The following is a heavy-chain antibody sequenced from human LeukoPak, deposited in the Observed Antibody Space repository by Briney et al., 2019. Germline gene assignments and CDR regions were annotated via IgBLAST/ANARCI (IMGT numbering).Heavy chain of an antibody. Sequence: SGTLSLTCTVSGGSISSYYWSWIRQPPGKGLEWIGYIYYSGSTNYNPSLKSRVTISVDTSKNQFSPKLSSVTAADTAVYYCARDRHSSGWPNWFDPWGQGTLVTVSS. J-gene: IGHJ5*02. CDR3: ARDRHSSGWPNWFDP. CDR2: IYYSGST. D-gene: IGHD6-19*01. CDR1: GGSISSYY. V-gene: IGHV4-59*01.